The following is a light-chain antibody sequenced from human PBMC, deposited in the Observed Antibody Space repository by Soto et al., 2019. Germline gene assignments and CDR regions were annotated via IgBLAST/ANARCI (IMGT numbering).Light chain of an antibody. Sequence: QSALTNPASGSGSAGQAITLSCTGTTNDVGDYNYVAWYQQHSGKVPRLMIYEVSNRPPGVSYRFSGSKSGNTASLTVSGLQAEDEADYYCSSYAGSSNVFGTGTKVTVL. CDR2: EVS. CDR3: SSYAGSSNV. CDR1: TNDVGDYNY. V-gene: IGLV2-14*01. J-gene: IGLJ1*01.